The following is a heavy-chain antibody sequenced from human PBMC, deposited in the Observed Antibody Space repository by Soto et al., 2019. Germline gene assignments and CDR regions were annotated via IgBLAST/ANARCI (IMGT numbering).Heavy chain of an antibody. Sequence: PGGSLRLSCAASGFTFGDYGMSWVRQAPGKGLQWVAGISYDGNNKYYADSVEGRFTISRDNSKNTVYLQMNSLRLEDTAVYYCARGPSYSDSYFDHWGQGTLVTVSS. CDR2: ISYDGNNK. CDR3: ARGPSYSDSYFDH. D-gene: IGHD4-17*01. J-gene: IGHJ4*02. CDR1: GFTFGDYG. V-gene: IGHV3-30*03.